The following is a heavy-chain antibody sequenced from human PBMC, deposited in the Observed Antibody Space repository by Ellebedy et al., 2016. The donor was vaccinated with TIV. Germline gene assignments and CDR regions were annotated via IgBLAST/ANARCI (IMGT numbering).Heavy chain of an antibody. CDR1: GFTFSIYS. Sequence: GGSLRLXXAASGFTFSIYSMNWVRQAPGKGLEWVSSISSGSTYLYYADSVTGRFTISRDNAKNSLYLQMNSLRAEDTAVYYCARVAPFDGWGQGTLVTVSS. J-gene: IGHJ4*02. V-gene: IGHV3-21*01. CDR2: ISSGSTYL. CDR3: ARVAPFDG.